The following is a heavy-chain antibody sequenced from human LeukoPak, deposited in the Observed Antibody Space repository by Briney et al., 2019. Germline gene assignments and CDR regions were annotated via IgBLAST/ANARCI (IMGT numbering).Heavy chain of an antibody. V-gene: IGHV1-69*06. J-gene: IGHJ6*03. D-gene: IGHD3-16*01. CDR1: GGTFSSYA. CDR3: ARTRRGGYYYYYMDV. CDR2: IIPIFGTA. Sequence: SVKVSCKASGGTFSSYAISWVRQAPGQGLEWMGGIIPIFGTANYAQKFQGRVTITADKSTSTAYMELSSLRSEDTAVYYCARTRRGGYYYYYMDVWGKGTTVTVSS.